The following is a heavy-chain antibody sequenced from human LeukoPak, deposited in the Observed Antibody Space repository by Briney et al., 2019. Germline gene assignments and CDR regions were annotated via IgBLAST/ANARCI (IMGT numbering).Heavy chain of an antibody. J-gene: IGHJ4*02. CDR1: GGSISSGDYY. D-gene: IGHD2-15*01. CDR3: ARGRRICFDY. V-gene: IGHV4-30-4*01. Sequence: PSQTLSLTCTVSGGSISSGDYYWSWIRQPPGKGLEWIGEINHSGSTNYNPSLKSRVTISVDTSKNQFSLKLSSVTAADTAVYYCARGRRICFDYWGQGTLVTVSS. CDR2: INHSGST.